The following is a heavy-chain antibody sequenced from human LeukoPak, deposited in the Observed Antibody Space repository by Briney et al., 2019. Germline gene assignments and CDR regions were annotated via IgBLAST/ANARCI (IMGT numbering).Heavy chain of an antibody. CDR3: ARASGLAPAYYYFDY. Sequence: SETLSLTCTVSGGPISSYYWSWIRQPPGKGLEWIGYIYFSGDTNCNPSLKSRVTMPVDMSKNRFSLRLSSVTAADTAVYYCARASGLAPAYYYFDYWGQGTLVTVSS. V-gene: IGHV4-59*01. CDR2: IYFSGDT. J-gene: IGHJ4*02. D-gene: IGHD2-21*01. CDR1: GGPISSYY.